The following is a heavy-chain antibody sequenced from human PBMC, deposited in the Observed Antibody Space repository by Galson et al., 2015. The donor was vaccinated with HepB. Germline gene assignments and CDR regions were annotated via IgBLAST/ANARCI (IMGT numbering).Heavy chain of an antibody. D-gene: IGHD1-1*01. CDR2: IYYSGST. J-gene: IGHJ4*02. CDR3: ARGVLFQPLLYPTTYSDY. V-gene: IGHV4-39*07. CDR1: GGSISSSSYY. Sequence: SETLSLTCTVSGGSISSSSYYWGWIRQPPGKGLEWIGSIYYSGSTYYNPSLKSRATISVDKSKNQFSLKLSSVTAADSAVYYCARGVLFQPLLYPTTYSDYWGPGTLVTVSS.